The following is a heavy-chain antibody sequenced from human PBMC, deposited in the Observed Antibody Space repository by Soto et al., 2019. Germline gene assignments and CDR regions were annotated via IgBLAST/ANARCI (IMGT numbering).Heavy chain of an antibody. J-gene: IGHJ4*02. D-gene: IGHD2-8*01. CDR3: TAGKLYPSLDFDY. Sequence: QPGGSLRLSCTASGFTFGYYAMSWVRQAPGKGLEWVGFIRSKAYGGTTEYAASVKGRFTISRDDSKSIAYLQMNSLKTEDTAVYYCTAGKLYPSLDFDYCGQGTLVTVSS. CDR2: IRSKAYGGTT. V-gene: IGHV3-49*04. CDR1: GFTFGYYA.